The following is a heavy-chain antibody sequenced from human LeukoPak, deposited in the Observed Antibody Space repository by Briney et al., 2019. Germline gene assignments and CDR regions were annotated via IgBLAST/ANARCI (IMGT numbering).Heavy chain of an antibody. Sequence: GGSLRLSCAASGFTFSSYWMSWFRQAPGKGLEWVANIKQDGSEKYYVDSVKGRFTISRDNAKNSLYLQMNSLRAEDTAVYYCARDQRNGYNYGAFDIWGQGTMVTVSS. CDR3: ARDQRNGYNYGAFDI. D-gene: IGHD5-24*01. CDR2: IKQDGSEK. J-gene: IGHJ3*02. V-gene: IGHV3-7*01. CDR1: GFTFSSYW.